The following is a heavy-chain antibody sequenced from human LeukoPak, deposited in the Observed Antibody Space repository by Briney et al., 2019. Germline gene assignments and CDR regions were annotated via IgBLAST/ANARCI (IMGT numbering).Heavy chain of an antibody. CDR1: GDSISSYY. J-gene: IGHJ4*02. D-gene: IGHD3-10*01. CDR3: AREGGSSLLWFGESPYYFDY. CDR2: IYNSGRT. V-gene: IGHV4-59*12. Sequence: SETLSLTCTVSGDSISSYYWSWIRQPPGKGLEWIAYIYNSGRTDYNPALKSRVTISIDTSKNQFSLKLSSVTAADTAVYYCAREGGSSLLWFGESPYYFDYWGQGTLVTVSS.